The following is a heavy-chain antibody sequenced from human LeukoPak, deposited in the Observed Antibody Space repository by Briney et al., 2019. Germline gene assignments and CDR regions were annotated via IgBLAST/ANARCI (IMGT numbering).Heavy chain of an antibody. CDR2: IYYSGST. D-gene: IGHD6-6*01. V-gene: IGHV4-39*07. J-gene: IGHJ4*02. CDR1: GGSISSSSYY. CDR3: ARDAFSSATFDY. Sequence: SETLSLTCTVSGGSISSSSYYWGWIRQPPGKGLEWIGSIYYSGSTYYNPSLKSRVTISVDTSKNQFSLKLSSVTAADTAVYYCARDAFSSATFDYWGQGTLVTVSS.